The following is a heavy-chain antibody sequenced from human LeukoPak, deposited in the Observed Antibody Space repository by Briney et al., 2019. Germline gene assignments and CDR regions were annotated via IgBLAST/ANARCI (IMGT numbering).Heavy chain of an antibody. D-gene: IGHD4-17*01. J-gene: IGHJ3*02. CDR1: GGSISIYY. Sequence: PSETLSLTCTVSGGSISIYYWSWIPQPVRKGLEWIGRIYTSGSTNYNPSLKSRVTMSVDTSKNQFSLKLSSVTAADTAVYYCARGGYGDYDAFDIWGQGTMVTVSS. V-gene: IGHV4-4*07. CDR3: ARGGYGDYDAFDI. CDR2: IYTSGST.